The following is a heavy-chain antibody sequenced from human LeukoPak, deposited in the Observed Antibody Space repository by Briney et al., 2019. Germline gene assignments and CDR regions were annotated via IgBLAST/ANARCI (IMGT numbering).Heavy chain of an antibody. D-gene: IGHD1-1*01. Sequence: AGGSLRLSCAASGLTVGSNYMTWVRQAPGKGLEWVSVIYSAGYTYYTDSVKGRFTISRDNSQNTVYLQMNSLRAEDTAVYYCARDPNAQSRAFDIWGRGTMVTVSS. CDR3: ARDPNAQSRAFDI. CDR2: IYSAGYT. CDR1: GLTVGSNY. V-gene: IGHV3-53*01. J-gene: IGHJ3*02.